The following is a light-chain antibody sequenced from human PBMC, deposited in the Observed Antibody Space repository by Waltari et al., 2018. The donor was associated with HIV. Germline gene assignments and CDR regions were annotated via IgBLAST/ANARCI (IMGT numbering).Light chain of an antibody. CDR3: QQSYNTPRT. Sequence: DIQMTQSPSALSASVGDRATISCRASRSISYYLNWYQQKQGEAPKVLISAASNLQSGVPSRFSGSGSGTDFTLTISSLQPEDFATYYCQQSYNTPRTFGQGTKVEIK. CDR1: RSISYY. V-gene: IGKV1-39*01. CDR2: AAS. J-gene: IGKJ1*01.